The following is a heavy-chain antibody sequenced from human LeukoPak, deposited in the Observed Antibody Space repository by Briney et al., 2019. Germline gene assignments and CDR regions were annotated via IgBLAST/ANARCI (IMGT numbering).Heavy chain of an antibody. CDR1: GGTFSSYA. CDR3: ARSERGYSYGSGFYYYYMDV. Sequence: ASVKVSCKASGGTFSSYAISWVRQAPGQGLEWMGGIIPIFGTANYAQKFQGRVTITADKSTSTAYMELSSLRSEDTAVYYCARSERGYSYGSGFYYYYMDVWGKGTTVTVSS. J-gene: IGHJ6*03. CDR2: IIPIFGTA. V-gene: IGHV1-69*06. D-gene: IGHD5-18*01.